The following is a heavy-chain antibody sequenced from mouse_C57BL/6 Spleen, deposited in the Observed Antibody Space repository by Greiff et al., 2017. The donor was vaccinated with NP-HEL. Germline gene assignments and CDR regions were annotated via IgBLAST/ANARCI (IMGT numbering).Heavy chain of an antibody. V-gene: IGHV1-15*01. Sequence: QVQLQQSGAELVRPGASVTLSCKASGYTFTDYEMHWVKQTPVHGLEWIGAIDPETGGTAYNQKFKGKAILTADKSSSTAYMERRSLTSEDSAGYYCTRWLLRMDYWGQGTSVTVSS. CDR3: TRWLLRMDY. CDR1: GYTFTDYE. CDR2: IDPETGGT. J-gene: IGHJ4*01. D-gene: IGHD2-3*01.